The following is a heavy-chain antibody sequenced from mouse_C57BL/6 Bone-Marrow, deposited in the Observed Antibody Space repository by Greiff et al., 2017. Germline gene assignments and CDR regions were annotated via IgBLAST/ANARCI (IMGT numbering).Heavy chain of an antibody. CDR2: INPSSGYT. J-gene: IGHJ1*03. V-gene: IGHV1-7*01. CDR1: GYTFTSYW. CDR3: ARPSSGTYWYFDV. Sequence: QVQLQQSGAELAKPGASVKLSCKASGYTFTSYWMHWVKQRPGQGLEWIGYINPSSGYTKYNQKFKDKATLTADKSSSTAYMQLSSLTYEDSAVYYCARPSSGTYWYFDVWGTGTTVTVSS. D-gene: IGHD4-1*01.